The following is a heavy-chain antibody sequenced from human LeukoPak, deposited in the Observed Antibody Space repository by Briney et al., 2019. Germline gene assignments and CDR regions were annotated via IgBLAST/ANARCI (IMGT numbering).Heavy chain of an antibody. V-gene: IGHV4-4*07. CDR1: GDSINSYY. Sequence: SETLSLTCIVSGDSINSYYWSWIRQPAGKGLDWVGAIYSSGSTTYSPSLKSRVTMSVDTSKNQFSLKLSSVTAADSAVYYCARGSSGWFLHFFDPWGQGTLVTVSS. CDR2: IYSSGST. D-gene: IGHD6-19*01. CDR3: ARGSSGWFLHFFDP. J-gene: IGHJ5*02.